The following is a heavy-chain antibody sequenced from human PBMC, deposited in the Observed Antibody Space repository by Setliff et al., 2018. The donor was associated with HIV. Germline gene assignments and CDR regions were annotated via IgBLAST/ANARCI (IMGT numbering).Heavy chain of an antibody. CDR1: GFSFRSYA. V-gene: IGHV3-23*01. Sequence: GESLKISCAASGFSFRSYAVSWVREAPGKGLEWVSVISGSGDITYYRESVKGRFTVSRDNSNNTVYLQMNSLRAEDTAMYYCAKTQTVITVYGPFDSWGQGTPVTVSS. CDR3: AKTQTVITVYGPFDS. D-gene: IGHD3-10*01. CDR2: ISGSGDIT. J-gene: IGHJ4*02.